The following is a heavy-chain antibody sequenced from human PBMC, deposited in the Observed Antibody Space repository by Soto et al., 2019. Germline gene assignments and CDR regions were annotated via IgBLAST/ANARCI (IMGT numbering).Heavy chain of an antibody. CDR2: IYYSGST. J-gene: IGHJ4*02. Sequence: QVQLQESGPGLVKPSQTLSLTCTVSGGSISSGDYYWSWIRQPPGKVLEWIGYIYYSGSTYYNPSLKSRVTISVDTSKNQFSLKLSSVTAADTAVYYCARVRKDDSSGYYAYYFDYWGQGTLVTVSS. CDR1: GGSISSGDYY. CDR3: ARVRKDDSSGYYAYYFDY. V-gene: IGHV4-30-4*01. D-gene: IGHD3-22*01.